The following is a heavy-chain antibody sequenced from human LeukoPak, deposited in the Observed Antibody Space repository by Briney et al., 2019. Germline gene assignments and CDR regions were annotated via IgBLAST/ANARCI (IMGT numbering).Heavy chain of an antibody. V-gene: IGHV3-43D*03. CDR1: GFTFDDYA. D-gene: IGHD6-13*01. Sequence: PGGSLRLSCAASGFTFDDYAMHWVRQAPGKGLEWVSLISWDGGSTSYADSVKGRFTISRDNSKNYLYLQMNSLRAEDTALYYCAKGTSSWHEFDSWGQGTLVTVSS. J-gene: IGHJ4*02. CDR3: AKGTSSWHEFDS. CDR2: ISWDGGST.